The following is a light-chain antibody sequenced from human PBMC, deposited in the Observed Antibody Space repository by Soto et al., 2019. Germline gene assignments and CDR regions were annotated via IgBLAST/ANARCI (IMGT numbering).Light chain of an antibody. CDR3: QQSYRSPYT. CDR2: AAS. Sequence: IQLTQSPSSLSASVGDRVTVTCRASQSINIYLNWYQQKPGKAPTLLIYAASSLQSGVPSRFSGGGSRTDFTLTISSLQPEEFATYYCQQSYRSPYTFGQGTKMDI. J-gene: IGKJ2*01. CDR1: QSINIY. V-gene: IGKV1-39*01.